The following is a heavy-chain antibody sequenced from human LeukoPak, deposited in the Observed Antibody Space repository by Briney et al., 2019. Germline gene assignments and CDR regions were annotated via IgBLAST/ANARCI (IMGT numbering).Heavy chain of an antibody. J-gene: IGHJ5*01. D-gene: IGHD1-14*01. V-gene: IGHV3-74*01. CDR1: GFTFSSYW. Sequence: GGSLRLSCAASGFTFSSYWMHWVRQAPGKGLEWVSRINSDGSGITYADSVRGRFTISRDNSKNTVYLQMDSLRVEDTAVFFCAKEDSEGDANWFDSWGQGTLVTVSS. CDR2: INSDGSGI. CDR3: AKEDSEGDANWFDS.